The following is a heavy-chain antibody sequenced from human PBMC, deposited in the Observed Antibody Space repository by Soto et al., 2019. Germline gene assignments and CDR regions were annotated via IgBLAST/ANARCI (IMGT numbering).Heavy chain of an antibody. CDR1: GFTFRGYE. V-gene: IGHV3-48*03. Sequence: VGSLRLSWSAAGFTFRGYEMNLIRQAPVKGLEWVSYISSSGSTIYYADSVKGRFTISRDNAKNSLYLQMNSLRAEDTAVYYCASPHPRRVSYGMDVWGQGTTVTVSS. D-gene: IGHD6-13*01. CDR3: ASPHPRRVSYGMDV. J-gene: IGHJ6*02. CDR2: ISSSGSTI.